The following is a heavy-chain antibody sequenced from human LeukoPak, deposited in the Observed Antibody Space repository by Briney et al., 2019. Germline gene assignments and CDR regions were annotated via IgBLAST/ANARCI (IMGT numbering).Heavy chain of an antibody. V-gene: IGHV3-66*01. CDR2: IYSGGST. Sequence: GGSLRLSCAASGFTVSSNYMSWVRQAPGKGLEWVSVIYSGGSTYYADSVKGRFTISRDNSKNTLYLQMNSLSAEDTAVYYCARDAGGGDYYDSSGYYSPWGQGTLVTVSS. D-gene: IGHD3-22*01. CDR3: ARDAGGGDYYDSSGYYSP. CDR1: GFTVSSNY. J-gene: IGHJ5*02.